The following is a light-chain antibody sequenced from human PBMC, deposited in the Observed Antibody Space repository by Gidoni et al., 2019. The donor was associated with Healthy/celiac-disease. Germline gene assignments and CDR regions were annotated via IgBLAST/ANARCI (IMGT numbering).Light chain of an antibody. V-gene: IGKV3-20*01. Sequence: EIVMTQSPGTLSLSPGERATLSCRASQSVSSSYLAWYQQKPGQAPRLLIYGASSRATGIPDRFSSSRSGTDFTLPTSSLEPEDFAVYYCRQYDSSPRHTFGQGTKLEIK. CDR1: QSVSSSY. CDR3: RQYDSSPRHT. J-gene: IGKJ2*01. CDR2: GAS.